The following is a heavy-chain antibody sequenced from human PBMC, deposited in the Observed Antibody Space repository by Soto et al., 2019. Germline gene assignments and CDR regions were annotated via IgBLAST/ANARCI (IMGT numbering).Heavy chain of an antibody. Sequence: GGSLRLSWAASGFTFSSYAMSWVRQAPGKGLEWVAAISGSGGSTYYADSGKGPFTISRDNSKNTLYLQMNSLRAEDTAVYYCAKDESSSGWYGSAGEYWGQGTLVTVSS. V-gene: IGHV3-23*01. CDR2: ISGSGGST. J-gene: IGHJ4*02. CDR3: AKDESSSGWYGSAGEY. CDR1: GFTFSSYA. D-gene: IGHD6-19*01.